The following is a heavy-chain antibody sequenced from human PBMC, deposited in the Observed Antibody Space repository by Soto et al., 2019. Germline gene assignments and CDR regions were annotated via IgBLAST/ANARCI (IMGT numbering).Heavy chain of an antibody. CDR3: AREDMSGTVNFDY. D-gene: IGHD2-15*01. CDR1: GASLSSETTF. V-gene: IGHV4-61*01. Sequence: SETLSLTRTVSGASLSSETTFWSWIRQPPGKGLEWIGYVYRSGTTNSNPALKSRVTVAEDKWKKQFSLSLNALTAADTAVYYRAREDMSGTVNFDYWGRGIEVTVSS. CDR2: VYRSGTT. J-gene: IGHJ4*02.